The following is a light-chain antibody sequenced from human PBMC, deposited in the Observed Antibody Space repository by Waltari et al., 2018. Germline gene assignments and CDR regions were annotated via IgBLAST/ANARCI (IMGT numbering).Light chain of an antibody. CDR2: RAS. V-gene: IGKV1-17*01. CDR3: QQGYSYPWT. CDR1: QGIGNN. J-gene: IGKJ1*01. Sequence: DIQMTQSPSSLYASVGDTVTITCQASQGIGNNLSWYQQKPGKAPKLLIYRASSLQSGIPSRFSGSGSGTDFTLTIGSLQPEDFATYYCQQGYSYPWTFGQGTKVEIK.